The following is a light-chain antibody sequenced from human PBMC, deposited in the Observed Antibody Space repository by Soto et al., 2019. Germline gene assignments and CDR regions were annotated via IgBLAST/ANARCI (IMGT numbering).Light chain of an antibody. V-gene: IGLV2-14*01. Sequence: QSALTQPASVSGSPGQSITISCTGTSSDVGGYNYVSWYQQHPGKAPKLMIYDVSNRPSGVSNRFSGSKSGNTASLTISGLQAEDEADYYCSSYTSSSPLGFGTGTMVTVL. CDR2: DVS. CDR1: SSDVGGYNY. J-gene: IGLJ1*01. CDR3: SSYTSSSPLG.